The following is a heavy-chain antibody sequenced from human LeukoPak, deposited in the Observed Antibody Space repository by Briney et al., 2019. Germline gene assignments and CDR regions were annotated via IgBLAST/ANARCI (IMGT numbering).Heavy chain of an antibody. Sequence: PSETLSLTCTVSGGSISSYYGSWIRQPPGKGLEWIGYIYYSGSTNYNPSLKSRVTISVDTSKNQFSLKLSSVTAADTAVYYCAGGGGWPYYYYYYMDVWGKGTTVTVSS. V-gene: IGHV4-59*01. CDR2: IYYSGST. CDR3: AGGGGWPYYYYYYMDV. D-gene: IGHD1-26*01. CDR1: GGSISSYY. J-gene: IGHJ6*03.